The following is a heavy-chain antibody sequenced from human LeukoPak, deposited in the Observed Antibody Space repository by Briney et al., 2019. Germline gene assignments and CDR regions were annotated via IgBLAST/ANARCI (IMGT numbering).Heavy chain of an antibody. J-gene: IGHJ4*02. Sequence: GGSLRLSCLASGFSVSSDHMNWVRQAPGKGLEWVSLTYSGGTTYYADSVKDRFTVSRDISKNTLYLQMNSLRAEDTAVYYCIRGDPGYWGQGTLVTVSS. CDR3: IRGDPGY. V-gene: IGHV3-53*01. CDR1: GFSVSSDH. D-gene: IGHD3-16*01. CDR2: TYSGGTT.